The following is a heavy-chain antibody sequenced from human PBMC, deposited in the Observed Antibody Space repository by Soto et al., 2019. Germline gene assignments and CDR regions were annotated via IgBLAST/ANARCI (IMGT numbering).Heavy chain of an antibody. J-gene: IGHJ6*04. CDR3: ARDGQQLAPYAMDV. D-gene: IGHD1-1*01. Sequence: QVQLVESGGGVVQPGRSLRLSCAASGFIFKHHAMHWVRQAAGKGLEWVAQIWYDGSHTYYTDSVKGRFTISRDNLKDIVYLQMDSLRAEDTAVYYCARDGQQLAPYAMDVWGKGTTVTVSS. CDR2: IWYDGSHT. V-gene: IGHV3-33*01. CDR1: GFIFKHHA.